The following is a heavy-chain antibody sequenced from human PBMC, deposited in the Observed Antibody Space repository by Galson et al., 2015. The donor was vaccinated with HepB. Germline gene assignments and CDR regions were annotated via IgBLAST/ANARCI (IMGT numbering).Heavy chain of an antibody. CDR3: AKLDDYVWGSYLSALFSD. CDR1: GFTFNNFA. D-gene: IGHD3-16*02. CDR2: LSGSGDYT. Sequence: SLRLSCAASGFTFNNFAMSWVRQAPGKGLEWVSALSGSGDYTSYADSVKGRFTISRDNSKNTLFLQMSSLRAEDTAVNYCAKLDDYVWGSYLSALFSDWGRGTLVTVSS. J-gene: IGHJ4*02. V-gene: IGHV3-23*01.